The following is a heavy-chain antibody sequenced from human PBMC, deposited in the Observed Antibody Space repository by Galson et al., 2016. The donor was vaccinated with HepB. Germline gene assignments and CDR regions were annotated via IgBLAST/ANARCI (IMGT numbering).Heavy chain of an antibody. V-gene: IGHV3-49*03. CDR3: TRCRPTYYDFLSAPDF. J-gene: IGHJ4*02. Sequence: SLRLSCAASGFTFGDYPMTWFRQAPGKGLEWVAFIREKSYGGTTDYAASVKGRFTISRDDSKSIAYLQMNSLKTEDAAVYYCTRCRPTYYDFLSAPDFWGQGALVTVSS. CDR2: IREKSYGGTT. D-gene: IGHD3-3*01. CDR1: GFTFGDYP.